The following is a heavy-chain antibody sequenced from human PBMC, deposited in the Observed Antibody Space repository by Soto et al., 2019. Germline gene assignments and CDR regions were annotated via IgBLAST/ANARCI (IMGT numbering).Heavy chain of an antibody. D-gene: IGHD5-18*01. Sequence: GGSLRLSCAASGFTFSSYAMHWVRQAPGKGLEWVAVISYDGSNKYYADSVKGRFTISRDNSKNTLYLQMNSLRAEDTAVYYCARAMDTAMGLFDYWGQGTLVTVSS. V-gene: IGHV3-30-3*01. CDR2: ISYDGSNK. CDR1: GFTFSSYA. J-gene: IGHJ4*02. CDR3: ARAMDTAMGLFDY.